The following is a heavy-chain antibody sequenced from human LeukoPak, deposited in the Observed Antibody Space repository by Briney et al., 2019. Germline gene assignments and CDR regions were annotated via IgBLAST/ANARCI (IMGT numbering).Heavy chain of an antibody. V-gene: IGHV4-38-2*02. D-gene: IGHD7-27*01. Sequence: SSETLSLTCTVSDYSASSVYFWGWIRQPPGKGLEWVGHIDHSGGTSFNPSLKSRLTISTDRSKNKFSLNLSSVPAADTAVYFCARLLGNYYFYMDVWGKGTTVTVSS. J-gene: IGHJ6*03. CDR2: IDHSGGT. CDR1: DYSASSVYF. CDR3: ARLLGNYYFYMDV.